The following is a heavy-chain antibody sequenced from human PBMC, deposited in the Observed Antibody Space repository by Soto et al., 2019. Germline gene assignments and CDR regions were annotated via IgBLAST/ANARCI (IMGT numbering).Heavy chain of an antibody. CDR2: ISGSGGST. J-gene: IGHJ4*02. V-gene: IGHV3-23*01. D-gene: IGHD3-22*01. CDR3: AKSGPPRTYYYDSSGYYNPFTAYFDY. Sequence: PGGSLRLSCAASGFTFSSYAMSWVRQAPGKGLEWVSAISGSGGSTYYADSVKGRFTISRDNSKNTLYLQMNSLRAEDTAVYYCAKSGPPRTYYYDSSGYYNPFTAYFDYWGQGTLVTVSS. CDR1: GFTFSSYA.